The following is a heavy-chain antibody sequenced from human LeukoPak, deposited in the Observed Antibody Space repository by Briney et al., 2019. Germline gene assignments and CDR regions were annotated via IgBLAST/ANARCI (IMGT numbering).Heavy chain of an antibody. CDR2: IYYSGST. CDR1: GGSISSSTYY. CDR3: ARDRIMITFGGVIVPWYFDY. Sequence: SETLSLTCTVSGGSISSSTYYWGWIRQPPGMGLEWIGSIYYSGSTYYNPSLQSRVTMSVDTSKNQLSLKLSSVTAADTAVYYCARDRIMITFGGVIVPWYFDYWGQGTLVTVSS. D-gene: IGHD3-16*02. J-gene: IGHJ4*02. V-gene: IGHV4-39*02.